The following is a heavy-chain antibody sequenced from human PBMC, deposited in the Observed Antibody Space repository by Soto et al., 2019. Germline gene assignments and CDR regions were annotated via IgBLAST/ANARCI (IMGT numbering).Heavy chain of an antibody. D-gene: IGHD6-13*01. CDR3: AKDRVSSWLNYYYYGMDV. V-gene: IGHV3-33*06. CDR2: IWYDGSNK. Sequence: PGGSLRLSCAASGFTFSSYGMHWVRQAPGKGLEWVAVIWYDGSNKYYADSVKGRFTISRDNSKNTLYLQMNSLRAEDTAVYYCAKDRVSSWLNYYYYGMDVWGQGTTVTVSS. J-gene: IGHJ6*02. CDR1: GFTFSSYG.